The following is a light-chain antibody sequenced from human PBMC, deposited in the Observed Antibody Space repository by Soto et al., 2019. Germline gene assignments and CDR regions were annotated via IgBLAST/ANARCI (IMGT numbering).Light chain of an antibody. CDR2: NTS. Sequence: QAVVTQEPSLTVSPGGTVTLTFASSTGAVTSGYYPNWFQQKPGQAPRSLIYNTSNKHSWTPARFSGSLLGGKAALTLSGVQPEDEAEYYCLLYYGGAWVFGGGTKLTVL. CDR3: LLYYGGAWV. V-gene: IGLV7-43*01. CDR1: TGAVTSGYY. J-gene: IGLJ3*02.